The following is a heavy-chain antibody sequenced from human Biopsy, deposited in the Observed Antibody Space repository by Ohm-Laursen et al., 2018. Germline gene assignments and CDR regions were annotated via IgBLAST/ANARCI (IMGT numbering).Heavy chain of an antibody. Sequence: SQTLSLTCTVSSRSDSSIVHYWASIRQPPARGLECIGTVFHSGITFYTPSLKSRVTISIDTSNNQFSLNQSSVTAADTAVYYCARHPTGFWFDPWGQGTLVTVSS. CDR1: SRSDSSIVHY. J-gene: IGHJ5*02. V-gene: IGHV4-39*01. CDR2: VFHSGIT. CDR3: ARHPTGFWFDP.